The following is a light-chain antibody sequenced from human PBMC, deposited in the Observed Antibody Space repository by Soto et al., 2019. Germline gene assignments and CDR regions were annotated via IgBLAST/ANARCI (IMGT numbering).Light chain of an antibody. CDR1: SGEITSGYY. CDR2: GIN. Sequence: QAVLTQPPSLTVSPGQTVTLTCTCSSGEITSGYYPNWFQQQPGQPPRPLIYGINKQHSWSPARFSASLLGGNSALTLSRVHAEEDAEYCCFHCYDGAYFFGTGTKVTVL. J-gene: IGLJ1*01. V-gene: IGLV7-43*01. CDR3: FHCYDGAYF.